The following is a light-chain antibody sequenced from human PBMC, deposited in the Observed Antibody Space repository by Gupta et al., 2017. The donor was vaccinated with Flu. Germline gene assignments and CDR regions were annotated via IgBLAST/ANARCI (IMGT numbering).Light chain of an antibody. CDR2: DAT. CDR3: QQRSDWPYA. J-gene: IGKJ2*01. Sequence: IVLTQSPATLSLSAGESATLSCRASHSVSSFVAWYQQKPGQAPRLLIYDATNRATGIPARFSGSGSGTDFSLTISSLEPEDSAVYYCQQRSDWPYAFGQGTKLEIK. CDR1: HSVSSF. V-gene: IGKV3-11*01.